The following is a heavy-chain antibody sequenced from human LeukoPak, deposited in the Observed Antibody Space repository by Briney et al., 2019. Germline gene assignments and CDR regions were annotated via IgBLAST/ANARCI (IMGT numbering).Heavy chain of an antibody. D-gene: IGHD3-10*01. CDR2: MNPNSGNT. Sequence: ASVKVSCKASGYTFTCYYMHWVRQAPGQGLEWMGWMNPNSGNTGYAQKFQGRVTMTRNTSTSTAYMELSSLRSEDTAVYYCARGLYTMIRGVIIYWGQGTLVTVSS. V-gene: IGHV1-8*02. CDR3: ARGLYTMIRGVIIY. CDR1: GYTFTCYY. J-gene: IGHJ4*02.